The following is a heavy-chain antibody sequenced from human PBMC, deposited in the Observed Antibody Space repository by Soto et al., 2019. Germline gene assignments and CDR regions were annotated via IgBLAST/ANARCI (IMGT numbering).Heavy chain of an antibody. D-gene: IGHD1-26*01. J-gene: IGHJ4*02. CDR2: MNPNSGNT. V-gene: IGHV1-8*01. CDR1: GYTFTSYD. Sequence: QVQLVQSGAEVKKPGASVKVSCKASGYTFTSYDINWVRQATGQGLEWMGWMNPNSGNTGYAEKFQGRVTMTRNTSIRTAYMELNSLRAEDTAEYYCAREKVGANDYWGQGTLVTVSS. CDR3: AREKVGANDY.